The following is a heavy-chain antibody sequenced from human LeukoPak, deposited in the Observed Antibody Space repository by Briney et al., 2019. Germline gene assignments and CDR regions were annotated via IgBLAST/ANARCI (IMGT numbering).Heavy chain of an antibody. D-gene: IGHD6-13*01. Sequence: GRSLRLSCAASGFTFNSYAMHWVRQAPGKGLEWVAVISYDGSNKYYADSVKGRFTISRDNSKNTLYLQMNSLRAEDTAVYYCARWFGAAAGGYYFDYWGQGTLVTVSS. CDR1: GFTFNSYA. V-gene: IGHV3-30*04. J-gene: IGHJ4*02. CDR2: ISYDGSNK. CDR3: ARWFGAAAGGYYFDY.